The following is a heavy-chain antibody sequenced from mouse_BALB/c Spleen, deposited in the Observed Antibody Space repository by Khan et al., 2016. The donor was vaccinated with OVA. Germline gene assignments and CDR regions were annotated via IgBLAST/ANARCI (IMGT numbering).Heavy chain of an antibody. Sequence: EVQLQESGPGLVKPSQSLSLTCTVTGYSITTDYAWNWIRQFPGNKLGWMGFISYNGNTKYNPSLTSRISITRDTSKNQFFLQLKSVTTEDTARYYCARVYGGDFDYWGQGTTLTVSS. CDR1: GYSITTDYA. CDR2: ISYNGNT. J-gene: IGHJ2*01. D-gene: IGHD1-1*01. V-gene: IGHV3-2*02. CDR3: ARVYGGDFDY.